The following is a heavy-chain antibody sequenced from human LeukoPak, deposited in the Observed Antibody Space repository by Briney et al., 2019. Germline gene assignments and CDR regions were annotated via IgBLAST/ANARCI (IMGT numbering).Heavy chain of an antibody. CDR1: GGSISSYY. CDR2: IYYSGST. V-gene: IGHV4-59*08. Sequence: PSETPSLTCTVSGGSISSYYWSWIRQPPGKGLEWIGNIYYSGSTNYNASLKSRVTISVDTSKNQFSLKLSSVTAADTAVYYCARLSSGSSSWYDIDYWGQGTLVTVSS. J-gene: IGHJ4*02. D-gene: IGHD6-13*01. CDR3: ARLSSGSSSWYDIDY.